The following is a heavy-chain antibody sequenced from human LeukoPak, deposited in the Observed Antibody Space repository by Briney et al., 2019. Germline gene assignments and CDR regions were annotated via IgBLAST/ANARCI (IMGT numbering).Heavy chain of an antibody. D-gene: IGHD6-6*01. V-gene: IGHV4-39*07. CDR3: AREGANGIAARLPDY. Sequence: SETLSLTCTVSGGSISSSSYYWGWIRQPPGKGLEWIGSIYYSGSTYYNPSLKSRVTISVDTSKNQFSLKLSSVTAADTAVYYCAREGANGIAARLPDYWGQGTLVTVSS. CDR1: GGSISSSSYY. J-gene: IGHJ4*02. CDR2: IYYSGST.